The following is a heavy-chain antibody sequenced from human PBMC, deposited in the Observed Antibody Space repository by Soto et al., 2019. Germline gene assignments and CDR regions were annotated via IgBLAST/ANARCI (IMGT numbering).Heavy chain of an antibody. V-gene: IGHV4-4*02. CDR2: ISHSGGA. J-gene: IGHJ5*02. CDR1: GGSISSSNW. CDR3: VRFNWVRGVSWFDP. Sequence: SETLSLTCAASGGSISSSNWWSWVRQPPGKGLEWIGEISHSGGANYNPSLKTRVTLSIDKSKNHFSLRVASVTPADTAVYYCVRFNWVRGVSWFDPWGQGILVTVSS. D-gene: IGHD3-10*01.